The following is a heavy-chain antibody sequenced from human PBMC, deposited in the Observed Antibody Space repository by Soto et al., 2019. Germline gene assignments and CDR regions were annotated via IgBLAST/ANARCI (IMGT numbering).Heavy chain of an antibody. J-gene: IGHJ6*02. CDR2: INPNSGGT. D-gene: IGHD2-2*01. Sequence: ASVKVSCKASGYTFTGYYMHWVRQAPGQGLEWMGWINPNSGGTNYAQKFQGWVTMTRDTSISTAYMELRRLRSDDTAVYYCARDTWRRYCSSTSCGYYYYGMDVWGQGTTVTVSS. CDR3: ARDTWRRYCSSTSCGYYYYGMDV. V-gene: IGHV1-2*04. CDR1: GYTFTGYY.